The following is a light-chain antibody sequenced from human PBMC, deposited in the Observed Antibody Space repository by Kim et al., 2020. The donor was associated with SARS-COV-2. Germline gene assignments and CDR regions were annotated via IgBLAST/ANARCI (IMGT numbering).Light chain of an antibody. CDR1: SLRSYY. CDR2: GKN. Sequence: SSELTQDPAVSVALGQTVRITCQGDSLRSYYESWYQQKPGQAPVLVIYGKNNRPSGIPDRFYGSSSGNTASLTITGAQAEDAAAYYCNSRDSSGNHVVFG. J-gene: IGLJ2*01. CDR3: NSRDSSGNHVV. V-gene: IGLV3-19*01.